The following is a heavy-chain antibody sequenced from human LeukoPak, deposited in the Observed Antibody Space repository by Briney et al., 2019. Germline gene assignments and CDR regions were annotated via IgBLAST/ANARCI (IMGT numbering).Heavy chain of an antibody. Sequence: GGSLRLSCAASGFTFSSYSMNWVRQAPGKGLEWVSSISSSSSYTYYADSVKGRFTISRDNAKNSSYLQMNSLRAEDTAVYYCARGEIYWGQGTLVTVSS. CDR3: ARGEIY. J-gene: IGHJ4*02. V-gene: IGHV3-21*01. CDR1: GFTFSSYS. D-gene: IGHD1-26*01. CDR2: ISSSSSYT.